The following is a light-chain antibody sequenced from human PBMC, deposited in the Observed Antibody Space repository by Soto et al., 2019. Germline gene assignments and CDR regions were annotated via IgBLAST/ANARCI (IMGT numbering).Light chain of an antibody. J-gene: IGKJ5*01. CDR3: QQLNSFPFI. CDR1: QAIDTY. CDR2: AAS. V-gene: IGKV1-9*01. Sequence: DIQVTQSPSFLSASVGDRVTITCRASQAIDTYLAWYQQKPGKAPKLLIYAASLLQSGVPSRFSGSGSATEFTITINSLQPEDFASYYCQQLNSFPFIFGQGTRLEIK.